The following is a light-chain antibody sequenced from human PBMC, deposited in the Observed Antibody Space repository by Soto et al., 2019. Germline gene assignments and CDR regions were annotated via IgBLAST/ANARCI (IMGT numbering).Light chain of an antibody. V-gene: IGKV3-20*01. CDR2: DAS. CDR1: QIVSSY. Sequence: EIVLTQSPATLSLSPGERATLSCRVRQIVSSYLACYQQKPGQAPRLLIYDASNRATGIPDRFSGSGSGTDFTLTISRLEPEDFAVYYCQQYGSSGTFGQGTKVDI. J-gene: IGKJ1*01. CDR3: QQYGSSGT.